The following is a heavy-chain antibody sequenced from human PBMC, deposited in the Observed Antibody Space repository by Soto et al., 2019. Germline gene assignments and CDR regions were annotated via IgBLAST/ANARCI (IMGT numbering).Heavy chain of an antibody. J-gene: IGHJ6*02. CDR1: GVTFSKFI. CDR3: AKVRYSSPMGYYYGMDV. D-gene: IGHD6-19*01. Sequence: QVQLEQSGGEVKKPGSSVKVSCKASGVTFSKFIMTWVRQSPGLGLEGVGGIIPIFGTANYAQKFQGRVTITADESTSTSYLEVSNLRSEDTAVYYCAKVRYSSPMGYYYGMDVWGQGPAVTVSS. CDR2: IIPIFGTA. V-gene: IGHV1-69*01.